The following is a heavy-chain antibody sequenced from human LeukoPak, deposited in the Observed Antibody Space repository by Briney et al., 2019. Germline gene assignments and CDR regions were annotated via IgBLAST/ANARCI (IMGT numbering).Heavy chain of an antibody. Sequence: PGGSLRLSCAASGFTFSSYSMNWVRQAPGKGLEWIGEINHSGSTNYNPSLKSRITISVDTSKNQFSLKLSSVTAADTAVYYCARARTNSYGNAFDIWGQGTMVTVSS. V-gene: IGHV4-34*01. J-gene: IGHJ3*02. CDR3: ARARTNSYGNAFDI. CDR1: GFTFSSYS. D-gene: IGHD5-18*01. CDR2: INHSGST.